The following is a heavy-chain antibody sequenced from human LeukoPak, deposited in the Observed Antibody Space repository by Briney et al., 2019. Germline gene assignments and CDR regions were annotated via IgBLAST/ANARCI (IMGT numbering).Heavy chain of an antibody. V-gene: IGHV3-23*01. J-gene: IGHJ4*02. CDR3: AKDHVAAGSSY. Sequence: GGSLRLSCAASGFTFSSYAMSWVRQAPGKGLEWVSTISGSGGSTYYADSVKGRFTISRDNSKNTLYLQMNSLRAEDTALYYCAKDHVAAGSSYWGQGTLVTVSS. D-gene: IGHD6-13*01. CDR1: GFTFSSYA. CDR2: ISGSGGST.